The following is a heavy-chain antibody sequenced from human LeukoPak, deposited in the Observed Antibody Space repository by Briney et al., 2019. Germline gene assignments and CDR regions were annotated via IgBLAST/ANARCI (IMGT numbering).Heavy chain of an antibody. V-gene: IGHV1-2*06. CDR2: INPTGGST. CDR3: ARDYYYGSGSHYYYYYYYMDV. CDR1: GYTFNGYY. D-gene: IGHD3-10*01. Sequence: ASVKVSCKASGYTFNGYYMHWVRQAPGQGLEWMGLINPTGGSTGYAQKFQGRVTMTRDTSISTAYMELSRLRSDDTAVYYCARDYYYGSGSHYYYYYYYMDVWGKGTTVTISS. J-gene: IGHJ6*03.